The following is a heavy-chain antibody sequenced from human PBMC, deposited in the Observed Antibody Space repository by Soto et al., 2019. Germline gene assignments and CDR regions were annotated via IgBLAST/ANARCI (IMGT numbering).Heavy chain of an antibody. V-gene: IGHV2-5*02. CDR3: AHSMRPRIFAV. D-gene: IGHD3-3*01. CDR1: GFSLSTSEVG. J-gene: IGHJ6*02. CDR2: IYWDDDK. Sequence: QLTLKESGPTLVKPTQTLTLTCTFSGFSLSTSEVGVGWVRQPPGKALEWVALIYWDDDKRYSPSLKSRLTITKDTHKNQVVLTLTTLDPVDTATYYCAHSMRPRIFAVWGQGTTVTVSS.